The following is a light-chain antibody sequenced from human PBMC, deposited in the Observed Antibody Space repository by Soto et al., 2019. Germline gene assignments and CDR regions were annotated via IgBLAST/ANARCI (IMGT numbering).Light chain of an antibody. CDR3: QQAGSFPLT. J-gene: IGKJ3*01. Sequence: DIQMTQSPSSVSASVGDRITSTCRARPGVSNWVAWYQQKPGRAPNLLIYATASRHSGVTSRFRGSGSGTEFTLTISSVQPEDFATYYCQQAGSFPLTFGPGTKLYIK. V-gene: IGKV1-12*01. CDR2: ATA. CDR1: PGVSNW.